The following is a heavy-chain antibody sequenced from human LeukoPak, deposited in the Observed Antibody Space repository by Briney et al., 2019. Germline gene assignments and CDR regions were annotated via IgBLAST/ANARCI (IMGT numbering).Heavy chain of an antibody. V-gene: IGHV4-34*01. D-gene: IGHD3-10*01. CDR2: INHSGST. Sequence: PSETLSLTCAVYGGSFSGYYWSWIRQPPGKGLEWIGEINHSGSTNYNPSLKSRVTISVDTSKNQFSLKLSSVTAADTAVYYCASSSGYHARFYFDYWGQGTLVTVSS. CDR1: GGSFSGYY. J-gene: IGHJ4*02. CDR3: ASSSGYHARFYFDY.